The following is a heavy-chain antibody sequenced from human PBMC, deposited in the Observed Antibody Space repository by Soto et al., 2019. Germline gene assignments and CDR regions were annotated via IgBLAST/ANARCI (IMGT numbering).Heavy chain of an antibody. CDR2: IIPMLGIA. Sequence: QVQLVQSGAEVKKPGSSVKVSCKASGGTFSSYTFSWVRQAPGQGLEWMGRIIPMLGIANYAQKFQGRVTITADKPTSTAYMDLSSLRSEDTAVYYCANRGYSYGFVIYWGQVTLVTVAS. D-gene: IGHD5-18*01. J-gene: IGHJ4*02. CDR1: GGTFSSYT. V-gene: IGHV1-69*02. CDR3: ANRGYSYGFVIY.